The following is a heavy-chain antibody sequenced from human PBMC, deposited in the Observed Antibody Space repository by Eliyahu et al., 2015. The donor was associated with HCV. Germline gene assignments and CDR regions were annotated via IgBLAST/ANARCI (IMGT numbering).Heavy chain of an antibody. CDR2: IKSKTDGGTT. J-gene: IGHJ4*02. D-gene: IGHD1-7*01. CDR1: GFTFSNAW. CDR3: TTDSDNLTGTTSPLGY. V-gene: IGHV3-15*01. Sequence: EVQLVESGGGLVKPGGSLRLSCAASGFTFSNAWMSWVRQAPGKGLEGVGRIKSKTDGGTTDYAAPVKGRFTISRDDSKNTLYLQMNSLKTEDTAVYYCTTDSDNLTGTTSPLGYWGQGTLVTVSS.